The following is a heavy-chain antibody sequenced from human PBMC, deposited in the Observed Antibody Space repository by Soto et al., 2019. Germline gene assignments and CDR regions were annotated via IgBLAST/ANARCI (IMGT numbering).Heavy chain of an antibody. CDR1: SASISSSSYT. Sequence: QLQLQESGPGLVKPSETLSLTCTVSSASISSSSYTWGWIRHPPGKGQEGIGSIDYSGTTYYNPSLKSRVPVSVATSKNQFSLKVTSVTAADTAVYYCARLHGYCISSSCHGHYAMDVWGQGTTVTVSS. J-gene: IGHJ6*02. CDR3: ARLHGYCISSSCHGHYAMDV. D-gene: IGHD2-2*01. V-gene: IGHV4-39*01. CDR2: IDYSGTT.